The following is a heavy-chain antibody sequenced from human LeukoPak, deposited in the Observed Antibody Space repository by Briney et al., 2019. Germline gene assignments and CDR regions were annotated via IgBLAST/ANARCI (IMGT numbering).Heavy chain of an antibody. CDR3: AREGARGGRPFDP. Sequence: SETLSLTCAVYGGSFSGYYWSWIRQPPGKGLEWIGEINHSGSTNYDPSLKSRVTISVDTSQNQFSLKLSSVTAADTAVYYCAREGARGGRPFDPWGQGTLVTVSS. D-gene: IGHD2-15*01. CDR2: INHSGST. J-gene: IGHJ5*02. V-gene: IGHV4-34*01. CDR1: GGSFSGYY.